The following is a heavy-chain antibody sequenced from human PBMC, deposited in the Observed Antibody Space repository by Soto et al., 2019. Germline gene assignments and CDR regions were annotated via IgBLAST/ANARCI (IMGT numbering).Heavy chain of an antibody. CDR1: GFTFSSYA. J-gene: IGHJ6*02. CDR2: ISGSGGST. V-gene: IGHV3-23*01. CDR3: AKDDFDDSGDYYYYYGMDV. D-gene: IGHD4-17*01. Sequence: EVQLLESGGGLVQPGGSLRLSCAASGFTFSSYAMSWVRQAPGKGLEWVSAISGSGGSTYYADSVKGRFTISRDNSKNTLYLQMNSLRAEDTAVYYCAKDDFDDSGDYYYYYGMDVWGQGTTVTVSS.